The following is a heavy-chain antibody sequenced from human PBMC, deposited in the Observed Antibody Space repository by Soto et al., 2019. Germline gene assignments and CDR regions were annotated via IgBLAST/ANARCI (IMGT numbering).Heavy chain of an antibody. CDR2: IHWDDDE. CDR3: ARTFGLWGWNFDY. D-gene: IGHD3-16*01. V-gene: IGHV2-5*02. CDR1: GFSITTSGVG. Sequence: QITLKESGPTLMRPTETLTLTCTLSGFSITTSGVGVGWIRQPPGKALEWLAIIHWDDDERYSPSLKNRLTITKDTSKNQVVLTVTNLDPVDTGTYFCARTFGLWGWNFDYWGRGTLITVSS. J-gene: IGHJ4*02.